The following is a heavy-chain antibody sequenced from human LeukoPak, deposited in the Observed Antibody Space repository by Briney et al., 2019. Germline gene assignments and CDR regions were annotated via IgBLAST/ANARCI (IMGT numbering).Heavy chain of an antibody. V-gene: IGHV3-48*03. Sequence: GGSLRLSSAASGFTFSSYEMNWVRQAPGKGLEWVSYISSSGSTIYYADSVKGRFTISRDNAKNSLYLQMNSLRAEDTAVYYCARDGERRVAGTLIDYYYGMDVWGQGTTVTVSS. J-gene: IGHJ6*02. D-gene: IGHD6-19*01. CDR2: ISSSGSTI. CDR1: GFTFSSYE. CDR3: ARDGERRVAGTLIDYYYGMDV.